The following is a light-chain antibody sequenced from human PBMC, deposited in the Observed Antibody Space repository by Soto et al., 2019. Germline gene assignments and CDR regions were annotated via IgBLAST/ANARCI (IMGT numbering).Light chain of an antibody. Sequence: QSALTQPASVSGSPGQSITISCTGTSSDVGGYNYVSWYQQHPGKAPKLMIYDVSNRPSGVSNRFSGSKSGNTASLTISGLQAEDEADYYSSTYTSSSTLYVFGTGTKRNVL. CDR1: SSDVGGYNY. CDR2: DVS. V-gene: IGLV2-14*01. J-gene: IGLJ1*01. CDR3: STYTSSSTLYV.